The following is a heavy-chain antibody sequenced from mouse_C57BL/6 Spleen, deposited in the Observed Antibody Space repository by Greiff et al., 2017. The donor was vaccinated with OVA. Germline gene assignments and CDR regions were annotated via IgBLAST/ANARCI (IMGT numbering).Heavy chain of an antibody. J-gene: IGHJ4*01. CDR3: ARSYEGAMDY. CDR1: GYTFTSYW. CDR2: IHPNSGST. Sequence: VQLQQSGAELVKPGASVKLSCKASGYTFTSYWMHWVKQRPGQGLEWIGMIHPNSGSTNYNEKFKSKATLTVDKSSSTAYMQLSSLTSEDSAVYYCARSYEGAMDYWGQGTSVTVSS. D-gene: IGHD2-3*01. V-gene: IGHV1-64*01.